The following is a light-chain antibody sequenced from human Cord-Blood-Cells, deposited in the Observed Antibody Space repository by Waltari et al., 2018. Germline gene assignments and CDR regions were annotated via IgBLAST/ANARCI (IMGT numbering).Light chain of an antibody. CDR1: QDIINY. J-gene: IGKJ2*01. V-gene: IGKV1-33*01. CDR2: DAS. CDR3: QQYDNLPRYT. Sequence: DIQMTQSPSSLSSSVGDRVTITCQASQDIINYLNWYQQKPGKATKLLIYDASNLETGVPSRFSGSGSGTDFTFNISRLQPEDIATYYCQQYDNLPRYTFGQGTKLEIK.